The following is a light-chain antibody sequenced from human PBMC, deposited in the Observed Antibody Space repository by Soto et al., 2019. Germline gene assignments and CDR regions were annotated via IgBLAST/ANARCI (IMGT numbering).Light chain of an antibody. CDR3: QQYGRSPLLYP. J-gene: IGKJ2*01. CDR1: QSVSSNF. CDR2: GAS. V-gene: IGKV3-20*01. Sequence: ENVLTQSPGTLSLSPGERATLSCRASQSVSSNFLAWYQQKPGQAPRLLIYGASTRAAGVPDRFSGSGSGTDFTLTITGLEPEDFAVYYCQQYGRSPLLYPFGQGTKL.